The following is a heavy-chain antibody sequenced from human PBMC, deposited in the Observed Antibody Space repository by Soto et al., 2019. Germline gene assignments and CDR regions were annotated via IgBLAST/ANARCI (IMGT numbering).Heavy chain of an antibody. CDR2: IYYSGST. CDR3: ARGVQQLVEDYYYYYYMDV. D-gene: IGHD6-6*01. V-gene: IGHV4-31*03. J-gene: IGHJ6*03. CDR1: GGSISSGGYY. Sequence: SETLSLTCTVSGGSISSGGYYWSWIRQHPGKGLEWIGYIYYSGSTYYNPSLKSRVTISVDTSKNQFSLKLSSVTAADTAVYYCARGVQQLVEDYYYYYYMDVWGKGTTVTVSS.